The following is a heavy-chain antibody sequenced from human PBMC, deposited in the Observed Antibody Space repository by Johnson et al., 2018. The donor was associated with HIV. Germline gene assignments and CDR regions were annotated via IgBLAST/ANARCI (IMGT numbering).Heavy chain of an antibody. CDR1: GFTFSSYW. Sequence: QVQLVESGGGVVQPGRSLRLSCAASGFTFSSYWMSWVRQAPGKGLEWVAVISYDGSNKYYADSVKGRFTISRDNAKNSLYLQMNSLGAEDTAWFYCARDRFYCIGGSCPAFGAFQIWGQGTMVTVSS. J-gene: IGHJ3*02. CDR2: ISYDGSNK. D-gene: IGHD2-15*01. CDR3: ARDRFYCIGGSCPAFGAFQI. V-gene: IGHV3-30*14.